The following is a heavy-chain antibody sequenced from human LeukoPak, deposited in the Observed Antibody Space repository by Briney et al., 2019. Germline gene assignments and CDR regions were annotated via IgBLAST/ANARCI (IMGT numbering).Heavy chain of an antibody. Sequence: SETLSLTCIVSGGSISSSSHNWGWIRQPPGQGLEWIGSIYYSGTTYYNPSLKSRLTISVDTSKNQFSLKLSSVTAVDTAVYYCARHDRIIASPLVWGQGILVTVSS. CDR1: GGSISSSSHN. V-gene: IGHV4-39*01. CDR3: ARHDRIIASPLV. J-gene: IGHJ4*02. CDR2: IYYSGTT. D-gene: IGHD6-13*01.